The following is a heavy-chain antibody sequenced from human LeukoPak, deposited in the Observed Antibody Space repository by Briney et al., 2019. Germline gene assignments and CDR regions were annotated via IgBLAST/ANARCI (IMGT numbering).Heavy chain of an antibody. Sequence: PGGSLRLSCATSGFTFSRYGMHWVRQAPGKGLEWVAIIWYDGSKQYYADSVRGRFTTSRDNSKNTVYLQMNSLRAEDTAMYFCARNPSDWSPDYWGQGTLVTVSS. CDR2: IWYDGSKQ. J-gene: IGHJ4*02. CDR1: GFTFSRYG. V-gene: IGHV3-33*01. D-gene: IGHD6-19*01. CDR3: ARNPSDWSPDY.